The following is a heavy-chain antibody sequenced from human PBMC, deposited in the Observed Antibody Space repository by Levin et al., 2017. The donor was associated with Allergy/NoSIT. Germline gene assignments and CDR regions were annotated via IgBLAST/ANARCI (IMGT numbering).Heavy chain of an antibody. Sequence: NSSETLSLTCTVSGGSISSGGYYWSWIRQHPGKGLEWIGYIYYSGSTYYNPSLKSRATISVDTSKNQFSLKLSSVTAADTAVYYCARDYSGYDLGNGAFDSWGQGTMVTVSS. J-gene: IGHJ3*02. D-gene: IGHD5-12*01. V-gene: IGHV4-31*03. CDR1: GGSISSGGYY. CDR2: IYYSGST. CDR3: ARDYSGYDLGNGAFDS.